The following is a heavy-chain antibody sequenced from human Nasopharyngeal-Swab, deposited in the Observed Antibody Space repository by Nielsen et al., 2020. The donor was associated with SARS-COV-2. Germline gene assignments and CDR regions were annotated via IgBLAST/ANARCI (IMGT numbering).Heavy chain of an antibody. CDR3: ARDPHAERITIFGVVIRPGTFDI. Sequence: RQAPGKGLEWSGSIYYSGSTYYNSSLKSRVTISVDTSKNQFSLKLTSVTAADTALYYCARDPHAERITIFGVVIRPGTFDIWGQGAMVTVSS. J-gene: IGHJ3*02. V-gene: IGHV4-39*07. CDR2: IYYSGST. D-gene: IGHD3-3*01.